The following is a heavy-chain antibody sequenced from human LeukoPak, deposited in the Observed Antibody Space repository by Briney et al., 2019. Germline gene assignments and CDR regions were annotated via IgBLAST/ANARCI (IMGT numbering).Heavy chain of an antibody. V-gene: IGHV1-69*04. CDR2: IIPILNVA. D-gene: IGHD3-22*01. J-gene: IGHJ3*02. CDR1: GGSFNSYV. Sequence: GASVKVSCNASGGSFNSYVITWVRQAPGQGLEWMGRIIPILNVANFAQKFQGRVTITADKSTNTAHMELSSLRSEDTAVYYCTREGVYSPDGSGYHRDAFDIWGQGTVVTVSS. CDR3: TREGVYSPDGSGYHRDAFDI.